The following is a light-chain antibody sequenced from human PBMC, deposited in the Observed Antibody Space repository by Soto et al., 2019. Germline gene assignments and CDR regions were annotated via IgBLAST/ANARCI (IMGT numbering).Light chain of an antibody. CDR1: QNIADY. V-gene: IGKV3-15*01. J-gene: IGKJ3*01. CDR3: QHYHRWPPFT. Sequence: EIGLTQSPATLSVSPGEKATLSCRASQNIADYLIWYQQRPGQAPRVLMHGSSTRAAGVPARFSGSGSGTEFTLTISSLESEDSGIYYCQHYHRWPPFTFGPGTKVEI. CDR2: GSS.